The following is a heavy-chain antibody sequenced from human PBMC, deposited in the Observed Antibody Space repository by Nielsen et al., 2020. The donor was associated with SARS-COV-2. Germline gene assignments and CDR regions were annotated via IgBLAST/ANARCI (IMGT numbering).Heavy chain of an antibody. CDR2: VIPIFGTP. D-gene: IGHD3-16*02. CDR1: GYTFTSYP. V-gene: IGHV1-69*06. J-gene: IGHJ5*01. Sequence: SVKVSCKASGYTFTSYPISWVRQAPGQGLEWMGGVIPIFGTPNYAQKFLGRVTITADKSTNTAYMELTSLRSEDTAVYYCASQRVRGGSYLYVDSWGQGTLVTVSS. CDR3: ASQRVRGGSYLYVDS.